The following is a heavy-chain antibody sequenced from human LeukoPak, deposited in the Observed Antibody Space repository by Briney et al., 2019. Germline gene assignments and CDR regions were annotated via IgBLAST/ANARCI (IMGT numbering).Heavy chain of an antibody. CDR2: INPSGGST. CDR1: GYTFTSHY. Sequence: ASVKVSCKASGYTFTSHYVHWVRQAPAQGPEWMGMINPSGGSTSYSQKFQGRVTITTDTSTTTLYMDLSSLRSEDTAVYYCARSPITNIWYYFDYWGQGTLVTASS. D-gene: IGHD2-8*02. CDR3: ARSPITNIWYYFDY. V-gene: IGHV1-46*01. J-gene: IGHJ4*02.